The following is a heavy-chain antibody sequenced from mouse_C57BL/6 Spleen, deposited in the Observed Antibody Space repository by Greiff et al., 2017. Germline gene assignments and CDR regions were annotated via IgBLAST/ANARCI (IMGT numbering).Heavy chain of an antibody. Sequence: QVQLQQSGAELVKPGASVKISCKASGYAFSSYWMNWVKRRPGKGLEWIGQIYPGDGDTNYNGKFKGKATLTADKSSSTAYMQLSSLTSEDSAVYFCARLDLLYAMDYWGQGTSVTVSS. CDR1: GYAFSSYW. D-gene: IGHD2-1*01. V-gene: IGHV1-80*01. CDR3: ARLDLLYAMDY. J-gene: IGHJ4*01. CDR2: IYPGDGDT.